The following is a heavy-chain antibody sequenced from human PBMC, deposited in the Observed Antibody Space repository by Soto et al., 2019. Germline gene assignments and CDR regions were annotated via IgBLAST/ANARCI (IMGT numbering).Heavy chain of an antibody. CDR3: AKDLSGNSLTFGY. V-gene: IGHV3-30*18. CDR2: ISYDGSDK. J-gene: IGHJ4*02. D-gene: IGHD3-16*01. Sequence: PGGSLRLSCAASGFTFSSYGMHWVRQAPGKGLEWVAVISYDGSDKYYADSVKGRFTISRDNSKNTLYLQMNSLRAEDTAMYYCAKDLSGNSLTFGYWGQGTLVTVSS. CDR1: GFTFSSYG.